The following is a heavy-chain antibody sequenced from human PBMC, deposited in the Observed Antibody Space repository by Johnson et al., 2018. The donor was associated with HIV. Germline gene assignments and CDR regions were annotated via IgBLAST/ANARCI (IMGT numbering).Heavy chain of an antibody. V-gene: IGHV3-30-3*01. D-gene: IGHD6-13*01. J-gene: IGHJ3*02. CDR3: ARDTDSSSWYTGPDACDI. CDR2: ISYDGNNK. Sequence: QVQLVESGGGVVQPGGSLRLSCAGSGFTFSSYAMHWVRQAPGKGLEWVAVISYDGNNKYYADSVKGRLTISRDNSKNTLDLQMKSLRAEDTAVYYCARDTDSSSWYTGPDACDIWGQGTMVTVSS. CDR1: GFTFSSYA.